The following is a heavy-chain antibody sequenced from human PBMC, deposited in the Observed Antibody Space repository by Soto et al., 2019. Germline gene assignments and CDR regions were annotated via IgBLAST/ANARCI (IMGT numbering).Heavy chain of an antibody. CDR2: IVVGSGNT. CDR1: GFTFTSSA. V-gene: IGHV1-58*01. J-gene: IGHJ6*02. CDR3: ARDRGHLYGMDV. D-gene: IGHD3-10*01. Sequence: GASVKVSCKASGFTFTSSAVQWVRQARGQRLEWIGWIVVGSGNTNYAQKFQERVTITRDMSTSTAYMELSSLRSAETAVYYCARDRGHLYGMDVWGQGTTVTVSS.